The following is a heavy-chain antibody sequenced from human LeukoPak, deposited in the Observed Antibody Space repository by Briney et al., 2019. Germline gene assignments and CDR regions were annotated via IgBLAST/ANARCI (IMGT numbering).Heavy chain of an antibody. CDR3: AREDLDFWSGYYIGGYYFDY. J-gene: IGHJ4*02. Sequence: PGGSLRLSCAASGFTFTSYGISWVRQAPGQGLEWMGWISAYNGNTNYAQKLQGRVTMTTDTSTSTAYMELRSLRSDDTAVYYCAREDLDFWSGYYIGGYYFDYWGQGTLVTVSS. V-gene: IGHV1-18*01. CDR2: ISAYNGNT. D-gene: IGHD3-3*01. CDR1: GFTFTSYG.